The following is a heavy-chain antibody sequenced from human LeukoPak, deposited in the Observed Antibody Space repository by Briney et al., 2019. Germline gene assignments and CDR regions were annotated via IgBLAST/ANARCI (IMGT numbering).Heavy chain of an antibody. J-gene: IGHJ4*02. CDR2: INHSGST. CDR1: GGSFSGYY. D-gene: IGHD6-13*01. CDR3: ARGSVRGAAAGPDLDY. V-gene: IGHV4-34*01. Sequence: SETLSLTCAVYGGSFSGYYWSWIRQPPGKGLEWIGEINHSGSTNYNPSLKSRVTISVDTSKNQFSPKLSSVTAADTAVYYCARGSVRGAAAGPDLDYWGQGTLVTVSS.